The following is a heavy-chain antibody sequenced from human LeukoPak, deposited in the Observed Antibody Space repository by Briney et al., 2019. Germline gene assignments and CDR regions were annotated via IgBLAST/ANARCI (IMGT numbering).Heavy chain of an antibody. CDR2: IKQDGSEK. J-gene: IGHJ3*02. D-gene: IGHD3-22*01. CDR1: GFTFSSYW. V-gene: IGHV3-7*01. Sequence: GGSLRLSCAASGFTFSSYWMSWVRQAPGKGLEWVANIKQDGSEKYYVDSVKGRFTISRENAKNSLYLQTNSLRAEDTAVYYCAREGYYYDSSDAFDIWGQGTMVTVSS. CDR3: AREGYYYDSSDAFDI.